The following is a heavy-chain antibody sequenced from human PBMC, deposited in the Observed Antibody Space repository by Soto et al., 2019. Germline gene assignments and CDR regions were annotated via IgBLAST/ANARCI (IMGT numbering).Heavy chain of an antibody. CDR1: EFTFSSYS. V-gene: IGHV3-23*01. Sequence: EVQLLESGGGLVQPGGSLRLSCAASEFTFSSYSMAWVRQAPGKGLEWVSVISGSGDSTYYADSVKGRFTISRDNSRSTLYLQMNSLRAEDTAVYYCAKAPPVRGPDYFDSWGQGTLVTVSS. CDR2: ISGSGDST. J-gene: IGHJ4*02. CDR3: AKAPPVRGPDYFDS. D-gene: IGHD3-10*01.